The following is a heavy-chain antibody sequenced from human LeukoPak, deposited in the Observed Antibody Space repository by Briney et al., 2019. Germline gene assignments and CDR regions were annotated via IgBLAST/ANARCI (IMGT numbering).Heavy chain of an antibody. Sequence: PGGSLRLSCAASGFTFSSYGMSWVRQAPGKGLEWVSGISGTGGSTYYADSVKGRFTISRDNSKNTLYLQMNSLRAEDTAVYYCAKALAYYDYVWGSPYFDYWGQGTLVTVSS. J-gene: IGHJ4*02. CDR1: GFTFSSYG. D-gene: IGHD3-16*01. CDR3: AKALAYYDYVWGSPYFDY. CDR2: ISGTGGST. V-gene: IGHV3-23*01.